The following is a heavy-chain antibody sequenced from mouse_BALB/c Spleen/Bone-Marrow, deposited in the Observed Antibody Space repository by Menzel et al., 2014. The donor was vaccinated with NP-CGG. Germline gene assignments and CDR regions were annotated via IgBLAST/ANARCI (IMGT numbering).Heavy chain of an antibody. D-gene: IGHD2-2*01. J-gene: IGHJ3*01. CDR2: IWAGGSA. CDR1: GFSLTSYG. V-gene: IGHV2-9*02. CDR3: ARGGYGYDGTFAY. Sequence: VQGVESGPGLVAPSQSLSITCTVSGFSLTSYGVHWIRQPPGKGLEWLGVIWAGGSANYKSALMSRLSISKDNSKSRVFLKMNSLQTDDTAMYYCARGGYGYDGTFAYWGQGTLVTVSA.